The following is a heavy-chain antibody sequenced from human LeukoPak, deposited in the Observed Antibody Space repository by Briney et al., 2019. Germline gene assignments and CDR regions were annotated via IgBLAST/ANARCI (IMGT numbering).Heavy chain of an antibody. CDR3: AREQKKTAMVTRDGFDI. D-gene: IGHD5-24*01. Sequence: HPGGSLRLSCAASDFSLSRFWMSWVRQAPGKGLEWVANIKRDGSDKNYVDPVKGRFTISRDNAKNSLYLDMSSLRVEDTAVYYCAREQKKTAMVTRDGFDIWGQGTMVTVSS. CDR1: DFSLSRFW. J-gene: IGHJ3*02. CDR2: IKRDGSDK. V-gene: IGHV3-7*01.